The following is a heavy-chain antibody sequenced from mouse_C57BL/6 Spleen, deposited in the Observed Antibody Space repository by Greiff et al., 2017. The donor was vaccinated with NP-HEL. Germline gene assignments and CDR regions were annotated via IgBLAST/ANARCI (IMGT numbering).Heavy chain of an antibody. CDR2: IHPNSGST. Sequence: QVQLQQPGAELVKPGASVKLSCKASGYTFTSYWMHWVKQRPGQGLEWIGMIHPNSGSTNYNEKFKNKATLTVDTSSSTAYMQLSSLTSEDSAVYYCARDYGSPYYFDYWGKGTTLTVSS. J-gene: IGHJ2*01. CDR1: GYTFTSYW. V-gene: IGHV1-64*01. D-gene: IGHD1-1*01. CDR3: ARDYGSPYYFDY.